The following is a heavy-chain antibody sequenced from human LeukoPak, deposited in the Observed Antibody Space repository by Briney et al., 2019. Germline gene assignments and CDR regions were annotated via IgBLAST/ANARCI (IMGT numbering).Heavy chain of an antibody. V-gene: IGHV4-39*01. J-gene: IGHJ5*02. Sequence: PSETLSLTCTVSGGSISSSSYYWGWIRQPPGKGLGWIGSIYYSGSTYYNPSLKSRVTISVDTSKNQFSLKLSSVTAADTAVYYCARGHSYGYGWFDPWGQGTLVTVSS. CDR2: IYYSGST. D-gene: IGHD5-18*01. CDR3: ARGHSYGYGWFDP. CDR1: GGSISSSSYY.